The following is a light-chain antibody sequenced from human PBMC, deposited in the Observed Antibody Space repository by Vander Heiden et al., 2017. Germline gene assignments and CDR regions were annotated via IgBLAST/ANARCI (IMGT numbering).Light chain of an antibody. Sequence: QSALTQPASVSGSPGQSITISCPGTSSDVGAFNHVSWYQQHPGTAPKLIIYEVGVRPSGVSNRFSGSKSGNTASLTISGLQAEDEADYYCNSYTTSKSWVFGGGTKLTVL. CDR3: NSYTTSKSWV. V-gene: IGLV2-14*01. CDR1: SSDVGAFNH. CDR2: EVG. J-gene: IGLJ3*02.